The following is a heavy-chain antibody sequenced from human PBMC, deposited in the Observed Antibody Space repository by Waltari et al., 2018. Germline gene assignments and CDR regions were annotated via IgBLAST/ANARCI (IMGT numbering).Heavy chain of an antibody. CDR1: GGSVNSSA. CDR3: ARDLNGGMDV. CDR2: IIPIFGTA. V-gene: IGHV1-69*15. Sequence: QVQLVQSGAEVKKSGSSMKVSCKASGGSVNSSAISWVRQAPGQGLEWMGRIIPIFGTANYAQQFQGRVTITADESTGTAYMELSSLRSEDTAVYYCARDLNGGMDVWGQGTTVTVSS. J-gene: IGHJ6*02.